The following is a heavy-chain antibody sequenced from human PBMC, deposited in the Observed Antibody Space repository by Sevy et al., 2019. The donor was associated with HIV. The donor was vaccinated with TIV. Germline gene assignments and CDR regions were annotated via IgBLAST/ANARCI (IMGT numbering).Heavy chain of an antibody. CDR1: GFTFSSYG. CDR3: ANDPSGQLTLDY. CDR2: ISYDGSNK. D-gene: IGHD3-10*01. V-gene: IGHV3-30*18. J-gene: IGHJ4*02. Sequence: GGSLRLSCAASGFTFSSYGMHWVRQAPGKGLEWVAVISYDGSNKYYADSVKGRFTISRDNSKNTLYLQMNSLRAEDTAVYYSANDPSGQLTLDYWGQGTLVTVSS.